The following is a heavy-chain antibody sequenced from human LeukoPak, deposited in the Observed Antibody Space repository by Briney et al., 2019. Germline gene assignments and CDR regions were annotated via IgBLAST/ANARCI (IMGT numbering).Heavy chain of an antibody. CDR1: GYTFTSYY. CDR3: ARWSGLRLPYYYGMDV. J-gene: IGHJ6*02. Sequence: ASVKVSCKASGYTFTSYYMHWVRQAPGQGLEWMGIINPSGGSTGYAQKFQGRVTMTRDTSTSTVYMELSSLRSEDTAVYYCARWSGLRLPYYYGMDVWGQGTTVTVSS. D-gene: IGHD5-12*01. CDR2: INPSGGST. V-gene: IGHV1-46*01.